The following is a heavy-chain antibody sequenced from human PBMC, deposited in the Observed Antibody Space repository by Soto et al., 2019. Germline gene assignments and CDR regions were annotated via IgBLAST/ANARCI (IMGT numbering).Heavy chain of an antibody. J-gene: IGHJ6*02. CDR2: LNPNRGNT. CDR1: GYTFTGYD. Sequence: QVQLVQSGAEVKKPGSSVKVACKASGYTFTGYDINWVRHATGQELEWMGGLNPNRGNTGYAQKYQGTVTMTRNTSISTAYVELSSLRSEDTAVYYCAREKTSSGMDVWGQGTTVTVSS. CDR3: AREKTSSGMDV. V-gene: IGHV1-8*01.